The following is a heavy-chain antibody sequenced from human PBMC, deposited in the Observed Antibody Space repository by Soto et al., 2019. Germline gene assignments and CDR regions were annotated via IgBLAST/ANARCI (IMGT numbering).Heavy chain of an antibody. D-gene: IGHD3-9*01. V-gene: IGHV4-31*03. J-gene: IGHJ5*02. Sequence: QVQLQESGPGLVKPSQTLSLTCTVSGGSISSGGYYWSWIRQHPGKGLEWIGYIYYSGSTYYNPTLRRRVTLSVDTSNNQYSLKLSSVTAADTAVYYCARRTSYDILTAFDPWGQGTLVTVSS. CDR3: ARRTSYDILTAFDP. CDR2: IYYSGST. CDR1: GGSISSGGYY.